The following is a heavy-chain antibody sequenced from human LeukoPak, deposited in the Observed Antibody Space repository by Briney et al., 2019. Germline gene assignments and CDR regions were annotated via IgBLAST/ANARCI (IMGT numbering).Heavy chain of an antibody. CDR2: IYYSGST. Sequence: PSETLSLTCTVSGGSISSYYWSWIRQPPGKGLEWIGYIYYSGSTNYNPSLKSRVTISVDTSKNQFSLKLSSVTAADTAVYYCARVDYYDSSGYQEGTRFDPWGQGTLVTVSS. CDR1: GGSISSYY. D-gene: IGHD3-22*01. V-gene: IGHV4-59*01. CDR3: ARVDYYDSSGYQEGTRFDP. J-gene: IGHJ5*02.